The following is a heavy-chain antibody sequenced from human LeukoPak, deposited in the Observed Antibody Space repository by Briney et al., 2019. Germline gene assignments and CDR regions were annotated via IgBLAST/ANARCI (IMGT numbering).Heavy chain of an antibody. Sequence: SETLSLTCAVYGGSFSGYYWSWIRQPPGKGLEWIGSIYYSGSTYYNPSLKSRVTISVDTSKNQFSLKLSSVTAADTAVYYCARLIADYYDSSGYDYWGQGTLVTVSS. V-gene: IGHV4-34*01. CDR3: ARLIADYYDSSGYDY. CDR1: GGSFSGYY. CDR2: IYYSGST. J-gene: IGHJ4*02. D-gene: IGHD3-22*01.